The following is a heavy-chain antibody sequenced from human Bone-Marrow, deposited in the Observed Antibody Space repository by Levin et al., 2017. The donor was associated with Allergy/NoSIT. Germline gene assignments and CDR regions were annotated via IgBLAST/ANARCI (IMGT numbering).Heavy chain of an antibody. J-gene: IGHJ4*02. Sequence: GSLRLSCAASGFTFSSYWMHWVRQAPGKGLVWVSRINSDGGRISYADSVEGRFTISRDNAKNTLFLQMSSLRAEDTAVYYCASVAVGGPRSFDFWGQGTLVTVSS. V-gene: IGHV3-74*01. CDR1: GFTFSSYW. CDR2: INSDGGRI. CDR3: ASVAVGGPRSFDF. D-gene: IGHD6-19*01.